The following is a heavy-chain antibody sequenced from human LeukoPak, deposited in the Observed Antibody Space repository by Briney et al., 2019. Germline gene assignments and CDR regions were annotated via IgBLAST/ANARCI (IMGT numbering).Heavy chain of an antibody. V-gene: IGHV3-30-3*01. D-gene: IGHD3-22*01. CDR1: GFTFSSYA. CDR2: ISYDGSNE. J-gene: IGHJ4*02. CDR3: ARDYYYDSSGYPHGY. Sequence: GGSLRLSCAASGFTFSSYAMHWVRQAPGKGLEWVAVISYDGSNEFYADSVKGRFTISRDNAKNSLYLQMNSLRAEDTAVYYCARDYYYDSSGYPHGYWGQGTLVTVSS.